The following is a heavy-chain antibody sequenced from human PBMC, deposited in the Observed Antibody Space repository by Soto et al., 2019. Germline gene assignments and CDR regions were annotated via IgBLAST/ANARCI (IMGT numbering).Heavy chain of an antibody. CDR2: IYYSGST. D-gene: IGHD4-4*01. CDR3: ARGGDTVTTYYYYGMDV. CDR1: GGSISSGGYY. V-gene: IGHV4-31*03. J-gene: IGHJ6*02. Sequence: NPSETLSLTCTVSGGSISSGGYYWSWIRQHPGKGLEWIGYIYYSGSTYYNPSLKSRVTISVDTSKNQFSLKLSSVTAADTAVYYCARGGDTVTTYYYYGMDVWGQGTTVTVSS.